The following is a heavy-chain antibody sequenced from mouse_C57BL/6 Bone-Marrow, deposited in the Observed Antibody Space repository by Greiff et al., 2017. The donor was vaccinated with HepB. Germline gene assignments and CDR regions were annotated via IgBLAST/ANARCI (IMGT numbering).Heavy chain of an antibody. CDR3: TTRGYGYFDV. V-gene: IGHV14-4*01. CDR2: IDPENGDT. Sequence: VQLQKSGAELVRPGASVKLSCTASGFNIKDDYMHWVKQRPEQGLEWIGWIDPENGDTEYASKFQGKATITADTSSNTAYLQLSSLTSEDTAVYYCTTRGYGYFDVWGTGTTVTVSS. J-gene: IGHJ1*03. CDR1: GFNIKDDY.